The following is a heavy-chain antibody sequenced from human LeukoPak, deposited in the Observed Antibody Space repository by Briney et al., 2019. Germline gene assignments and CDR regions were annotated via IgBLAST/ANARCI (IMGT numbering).Heavy chain of an antibody. CDR3: ARDSWNYERDYYYYYYMDV. V-gene: IGHV1-69*05. D-gene: IGHD1-7*01. CDR2: IIPIFGTA. Sequence: GASVKVSCKASGGTFSSYAISWVRQAPGQGLEWMGGIIPIFGTANYAQKFQGRVTITTDESTSTAYMELSSLRSEDTAVYYCARDSWNYERDYYYYYYMDVWGKGTTVTVSS. J-gene: IGHJ6*03. CDR1: GGTFSSYA.